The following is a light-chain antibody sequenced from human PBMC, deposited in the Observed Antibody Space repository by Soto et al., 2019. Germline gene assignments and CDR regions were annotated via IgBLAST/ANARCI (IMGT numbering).Light chain of an antibody. V-gene: IGKV3-20*01. J-gene: IGKJ1*01. Sequence: EIVLTQSPGTLSLSPGERATLSCRASQSVTSNYLAWYQQKPGQAPRLLVYGASSRATGISDRFSGSGSGTDFTLTITSLQSEDFAVYYCQQFHNWPRTFGQGTKVDIK. CDR2: GAS. CDR3: QQFHNWPRT. CDR1: QSVTSNY.